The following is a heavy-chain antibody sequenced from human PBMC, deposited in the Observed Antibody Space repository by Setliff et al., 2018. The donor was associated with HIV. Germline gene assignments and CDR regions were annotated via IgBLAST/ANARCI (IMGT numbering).Heavy chain of an antibody. J-gene: IGHJ6*02. V-gene: IGHV1-2*02. D-gene: IGHD1-1*01. CDR2: INPNNGGT. CDR3: ARDLGNPPPRSGGMDV. Sequence: GASVKVSCKASGYTFTGYYMHWVRQAPGQGLEWMGWINPNNGGTNYAQKFQGRVTMTRDTSISTAYMELSRLRSDDTAVYYCARDLGNPPPRSGGMDVWGQGTTVTVSS. CDR1: GYTFTGYY.